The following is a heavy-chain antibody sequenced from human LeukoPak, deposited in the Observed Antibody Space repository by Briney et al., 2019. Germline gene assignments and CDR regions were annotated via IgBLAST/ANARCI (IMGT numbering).Heavy chain of an antibody. CDR3: ARDQSSWAY. J-gene: IGHJ4*02. V-gene: IGHV3-7*01. CDR1: GFTFSSYW. Sequence: GGSLRLSCAASGFTFSSYWTTWVRQAPGKGLEWVANIKQDGSEKYYVDSVKGRFTISRDNAKNSLYLQMNSLRAEDTAVYYCARDQSSWAYWGQGTLVTVSS. D-gene: IGHD6-13*01. CDR2: IKQDGSEK.